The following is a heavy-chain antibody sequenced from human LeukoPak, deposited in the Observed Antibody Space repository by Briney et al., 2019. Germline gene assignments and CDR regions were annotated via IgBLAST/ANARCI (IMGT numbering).Heavy chain of an antibody. CDR2: ISGGGAGT. J-gene: IGHJ4*02. D-gene: IGHD3-3*01. CDR3: AKAPSETFWSGYPLDF. V-gene: IGHV3-23*01. CDR1: GGSISSGGYY. Sequence: LSLTCTVSGGSISSGGYYWSWIRQPPGKGLEWVSAISGGGAGTYYADSVKGRFTISRDNSKNTLYLQMNSLRAEDTAVYNCAKAPSETFWSGYPLDFWGQGTLVTVSS.